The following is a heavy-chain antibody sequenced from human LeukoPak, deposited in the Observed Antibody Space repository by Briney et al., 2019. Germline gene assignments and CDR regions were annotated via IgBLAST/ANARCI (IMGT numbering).Heavy chain of an antibody. J-gene: IGHJ4*02. V-gene: IGHV1-46*01. CDR3: ARESERGYSYGYALDY. CDR1: GYTFTSYY. CDR2: INPSGGST. D-gene: IGHD5-18*01. Sequence: GASVKVSCKASGYTFTSYYMHWVRQAPGQGLEWMGIINPSGGSTSYAQRFQGRVTMTRDTSTSTDYMELSSLRSEDTAVYYCARESERGYSYGYALDYWGQGTLVTVSS.